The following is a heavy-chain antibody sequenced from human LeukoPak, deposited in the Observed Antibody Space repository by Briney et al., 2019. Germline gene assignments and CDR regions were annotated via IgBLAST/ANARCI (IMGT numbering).Heavy chain of an antibody. J-gene: IGHJ4*02. CDR3: ARGFYSSSSFDY. Sequence: SETLSLTCTVAGGSISSNSYYWGWIRQPPGKGLEWIGSIYHSGSTYYNPSLKSRVTISVDTSKNQFSLKLSSVTAADTAVYYCARGFYSSSSFDYWGQGTLVTVSS. D-gene: IGHD6-6*01. CDR1: GGSISSNSYY. V-gene: IGHV4-39*07. CDR2: IYHSGST.